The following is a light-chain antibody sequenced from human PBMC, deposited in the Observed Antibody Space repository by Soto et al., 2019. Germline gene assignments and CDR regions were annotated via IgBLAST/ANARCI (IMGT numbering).Light chain of an antibody. CDR3: SSYTTSNTRQIV. V-gene: IGLV2-14*03. J-gene: IGLJ1*01. CDR1: SSDVGGYNY. CDR2: NVS. Sequence: QSALTQPASVSGSPGQSITISCTGTSSDVGGYNYVSWYQHHPGKAPNLLIYNVSNRPSGIFNRFSGSKSDNTASLTISGLQPDDYADYYCSSYTTSNTRQIVFGTGTKLTVL.